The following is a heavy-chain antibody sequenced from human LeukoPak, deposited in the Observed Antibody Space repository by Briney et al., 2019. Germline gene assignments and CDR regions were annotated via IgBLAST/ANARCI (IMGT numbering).Heavy chain of an antibody. V-gene: IGHV3-23*01. J-gene: IGHJ3*02. D-gene: IGHD3-22*01. CDR3: ARRRSIPTYYYDSSGYHDAFDI. CDR2: ISGSGGST. Sequence: PGGSLRLSCAASGFTFSSYAMSWVRQAPGKGLEWVSAISGSGGSTYYADSVKGRFTISRDNSKNTLYLQMNSLRAEDTAVYYCARRRSIPTYYYDSSGYHDAFDIWGQGTMVTVSS. CDR1: GFTFSSYA.